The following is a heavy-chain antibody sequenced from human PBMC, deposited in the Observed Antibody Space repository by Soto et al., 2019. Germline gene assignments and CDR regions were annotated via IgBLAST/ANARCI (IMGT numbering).Heavy chain of an antibody. J-gene: IGHJ4*02. CDR3: ARMRASGTYVDLFDN. D-gene: IGHD1-26*01. Sequence: SGPTLVNPADTLTLTCSISGFSLSDIRLGVGWIRQPPGKALEWLSHIFANDETTYSTSLKTRLSISRDTSKSQVVLTMTNLEPEDTGTYYCARMRASGTYVDLFDNWGQGALVTVSS. V-gene: IGHV2-26*03. CDR2: IFANDET. CDR1: GFSLSDIRLG.